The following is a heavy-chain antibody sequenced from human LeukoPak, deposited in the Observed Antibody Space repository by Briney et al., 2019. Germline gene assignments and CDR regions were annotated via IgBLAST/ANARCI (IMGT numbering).Heavy chain of an antibody. CDR1: SASISSGNYY. D-gene: IGHD3-10*01. CDR3: AREEVRGVIGGNYMDV. J-gene: IGHJ6*03. CDR2: IYTSGST. V-gene: IGHV4-61*02. Sequence: SQTLSLTCTVSSASISSGNYYWSWIRQPAGKGLEWIGRIYTSGSTNYNPSLKRRVTISLDTSKNQLSLKLSSVTAAETAVYFCAREEVRGVIGGNYMDVWGKGTTVTVSS.